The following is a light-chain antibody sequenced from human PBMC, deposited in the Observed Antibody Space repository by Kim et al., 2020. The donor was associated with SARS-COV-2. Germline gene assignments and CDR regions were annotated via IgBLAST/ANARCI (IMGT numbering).Light chain of an antibody. CDR2: GAS. Sequence: EIVLTQSPGTLSLSPGERATLSCRASQSVSSSYLAWYQQKPGQAPRLLIYGASSRATGIPDRFSGSGSGTDFTLTISRLEPEDFAVYYCQQYGSSPPWGTFGQGTKLEI. CDR3: QQYGSSPPWGT. V-gene: IGKV3-20*01. CDR1: QSVSSSY. J-gene: IGKJ2*01.